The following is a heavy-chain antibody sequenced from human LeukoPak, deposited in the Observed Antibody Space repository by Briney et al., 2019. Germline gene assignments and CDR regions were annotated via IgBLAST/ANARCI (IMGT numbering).Heavy chain of an antibody. J-gene: IGHJ4*02. CDR1: GFTFSNAW. Sequence: GGSLRLSCAASGFTFSNAWMSWVRQAPGKGLEWAGRIKSKTDGGTTDYAAPVKGRFTISRDDSKNTLYLQMNSLKTEDTAVYYCTTGNWFDYWGQGTLVTVSS. V-gene: IGHV3-15*01. CDR3: TTGNWFDY. CDR2: IKSKTDGGTT. D-gene: IGHD4-23*01.